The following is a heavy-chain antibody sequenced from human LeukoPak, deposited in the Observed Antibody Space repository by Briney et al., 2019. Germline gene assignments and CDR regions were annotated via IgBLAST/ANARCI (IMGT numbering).Heavy chain of an antibody. V-gene: IGHV4-61*02. CDR2: IYTSGST. J-gene: IGHJ6*03. D-gene: IGHD6-6*01. Sequence: SETLSLTCTVSGGSISSGSYYWSWIRQPAGKGLEWIGRIYTSGSTNYNPSLKSRVTISVDTSKNQFSLKLSSVTAADTAVYYCASGAARPDVYYYYMDVWGKGTTVTVSS. CDR3: ASGAARPDVYYYYMDV. CDR1: GGSISSGSYY.